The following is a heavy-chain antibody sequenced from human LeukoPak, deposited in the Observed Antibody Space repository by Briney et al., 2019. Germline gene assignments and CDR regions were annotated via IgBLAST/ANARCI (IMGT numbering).Heavy chain of an antibody. J-gene: IGHJ4*02. D-gene: IGHD3-10*01. CDR2: ISTTGST. Sequence: SETLSLTCTVSGGSINNPNYYWSWIRQPAGKGLEWIGRISTTGSTSYGPSLKSRVIISIDTSKNQFSLRLSSATAVDTAVYYCASHQYGSGSYYHDYWGQGALVTVSS. CDR1: GGSINNPNYY. V-gene: IGHV4-61*02. CDR3: ASHQYGSGSYYHDY.